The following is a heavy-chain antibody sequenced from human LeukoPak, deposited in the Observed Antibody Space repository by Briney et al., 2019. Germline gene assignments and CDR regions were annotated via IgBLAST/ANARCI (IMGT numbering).Heavy chain of an antibody. CDR2: IYYSGST. J-gene: IGHJ4*02. CDR1: GGSISSYY. CDR3: ARVNGYSYGFTSYFDY. Sequence: SETLSLTCTVSGGSISSYYWSWIRQPPGKGLEWIGYIYYSGSTNYNPSLKGRVTISVDTSKNQFSLKLSSVTAADTAVYYCARVNGYSYGFTSYFDYWGQGTLVTVSS. V-gene: IGHV4-59*01. D-gene: IGHD5-18*01.